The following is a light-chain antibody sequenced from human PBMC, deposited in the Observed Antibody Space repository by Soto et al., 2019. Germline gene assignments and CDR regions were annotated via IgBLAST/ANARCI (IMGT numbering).Light chain of an antibody. CDR3: QRYGSSPLIT. J-gene: IGKJ5*01. V-gene: IGKV3-20*01. Sequence: EIVLTQSPGTLSLSPGARATLSCRASQSVSSSSLAWYQQRPGQAPRLLIYGTSSRATGIPDRFSGSGSGTDFTLTISRLEPEDFAVYFCQRYGSSPLITFGQGTRLEIK. CDR1: QSVSSSS. CDR2: GTS.